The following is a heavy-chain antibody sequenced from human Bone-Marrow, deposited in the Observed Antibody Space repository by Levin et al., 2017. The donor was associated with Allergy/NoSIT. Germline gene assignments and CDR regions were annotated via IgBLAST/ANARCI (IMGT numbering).Heavy chain of an antibody. Sequence: ASVKVSCKASGYTFISYDINWVRQAIGQGLEWMGWMNPNSGHTGYLQKFSGRVTMTRNTSTNTAYMELSSLRSDDTAVYFCARGGEVLSGFYDATPRNWFAPWGQGTLVSVSS. J-gene: IGHJ5*02. D-gene: IGHD3-3*01. CDR1: GYTFISYD. CDR2: MNPNSGHT. V-gene: IGHV1-8*01. CDR3: ARGGEVLSGFYDATPRNWFAP.